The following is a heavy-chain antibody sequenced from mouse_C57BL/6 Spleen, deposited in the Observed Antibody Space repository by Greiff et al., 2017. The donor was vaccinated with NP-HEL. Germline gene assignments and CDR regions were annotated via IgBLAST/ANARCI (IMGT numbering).Heavy chain of an antibody. CDR3: ARSLITTDLYYFDC. D-gene: IGHD1-1*01. CDR1: GYTFTSYG. CDR2: IYPRSGNT. J-gene: IGHJ2*01. Sequence: QVQLQQSGAELARPGASVKLSCKASGYTFTSYGISWVKQRTGQGLEWIGEIYPRSGNTYYNEKFKGKATLTADKSSSTAYMELRSLTSEDSAVYFCARSLITTDLYYFDCWGQGTTLTVSS. V-gene: IGHV1-81*01.